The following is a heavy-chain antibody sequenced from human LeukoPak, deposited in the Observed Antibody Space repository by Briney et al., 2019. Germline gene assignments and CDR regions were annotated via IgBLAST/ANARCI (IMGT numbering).Heavy chain of an antibody. Sequence: SETLSLTCTVSGGSISSYYWNWIRQPPGKGLEWIGYINYSGNTNYNPSLKSQLTISRDTSKNHFSLKLSSVTAADTAVYHCARSRDGSWYFDIWGRGTQVTVSS. V-gene: IGHV4-59*01. D-gene: IGHD3-10*01. CDR3: ARSRDGSWYFDI. CDR2: INYSGNT. CDR1: GGSISSYY. J-gene: IGHJ2*01.